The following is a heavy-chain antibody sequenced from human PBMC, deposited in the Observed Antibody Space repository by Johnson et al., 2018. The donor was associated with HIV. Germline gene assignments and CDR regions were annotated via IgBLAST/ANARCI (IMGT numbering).Heavy chain of an antibody. Sequence: VQLVESGGGLVKPGGSLRLSCAASGFTFSSYAMHWVRQAPGKGLEWVAVISYDGSNKYYADSVKGRFTISRDNYKNTLYLQMNSLRAEDTAVYYCASLTTDDAFDIWGQGTMVTVSS. V-gene: IGHV3-30*04. D-gene: IGHD4-11*01. CDR3: ASLTTDDAFDI. CDR1: GFTFSSYA. CDR2: ISYDGSNK. J-gene: IGHJ3*02.